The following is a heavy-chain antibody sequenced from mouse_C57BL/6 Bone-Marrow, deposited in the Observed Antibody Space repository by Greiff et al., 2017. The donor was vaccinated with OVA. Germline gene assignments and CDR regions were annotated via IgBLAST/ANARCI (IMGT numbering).Heavy chain of an antibody. Sequence: EVQRVESGEGLVKPGGSLKLSCAASGFTFSSYAMSWVRQTPEKRLEWVAYISSGGDYIYYADTVKGRFTISRDNARNTLYLQMSSLKSEDTAMYYCTRDALYYRFAYWGQGTLVTVSA. CDR3: TRDALYYRFAY. J-gene: IGHJ3*01. D-gene: IGHD1-1*01. V-gene: IGHV5-9-1*02. CDR1: GFTFSSYA. CDR2: ISSGGDYI.